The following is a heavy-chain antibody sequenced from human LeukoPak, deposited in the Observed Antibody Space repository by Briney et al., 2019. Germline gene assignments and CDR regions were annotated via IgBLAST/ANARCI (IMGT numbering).Heavy chain of an antibody. CDR2: IYTSGST. V-gene: IGHV4-4*07. J-gene: IGHJ5*02. CDR1: GGSISSYY. CDR3: ARGREEYSSSSGGYNWFDP. D-gene: IGHD6-6*01. Sequence: PSETLSLTCTASGGSISSYYWSWIRQPAGKGLEWIGRIYTSGSTNYNPSLKSRVTMSVDTSKNQFSLKLSSVTAADTAVYYCARGREEYSSSSGGYNWFDPWGQGTLVTVSS.